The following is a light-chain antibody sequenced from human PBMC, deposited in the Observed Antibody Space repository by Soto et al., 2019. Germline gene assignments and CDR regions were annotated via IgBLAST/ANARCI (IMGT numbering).Light chain of an antibody. J-gene: IGLJ3*02. V-gene: IGLV1-40*01. CDR1: SSNIGAGYD. CDR3: QSYDRSLSAWV. CDR2: GNT. Sequence: QPVLTQPPSVSGAPGQKVTISCTGSSSNIGAGYDVHWYQQLPGTAPKVLIYGNTNRPSGVPDRFSGSNSGTSASLDITGLQAEDEADYYCQSYDRSLSAWVFGGGTQLTVL.